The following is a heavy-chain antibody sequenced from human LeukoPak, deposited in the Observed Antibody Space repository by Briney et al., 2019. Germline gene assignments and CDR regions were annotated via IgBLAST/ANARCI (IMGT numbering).Heavy chain of an antibody. CDR3: ARAIVRGYFDY. J-gene: IGHJ4*02. CDR2: IIPIFGTA. D-gene: IGHD1-26*01. V-gene: IGHV1-69*13. Sequence: SVKVSCKASGGTFNSYAISWVRQAPGQGLEWMGGIIPIFGTANYAQKFQGRVTITADESTSTAYMELSSLRSEDTAVYYCARAIVRGYFDYWGQGTLVTVSS. CDR1: GGTFNSYA.